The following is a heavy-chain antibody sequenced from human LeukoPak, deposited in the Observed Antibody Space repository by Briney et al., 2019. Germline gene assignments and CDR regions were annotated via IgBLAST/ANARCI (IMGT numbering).Heavy chain of an antibody. D-gene: IGHD3-10*01. CDR2: IRSKTDGETT. V-gene: IGHV3-15*01. CDR3: TTLYGSGSYY. CDR1: GFTFNNAW. Sequence: PGGSLRLSCEVSGFTFNNAWMSWVHQPPGKGLEGVGRIRSKTDGETTDYAAPVQGRFTISRDDSKNTLYLEMNSLKTEDTAVYYCTTLYGSGSYYWGQGTLVTVSS. J-gene: IGHJ4*02.